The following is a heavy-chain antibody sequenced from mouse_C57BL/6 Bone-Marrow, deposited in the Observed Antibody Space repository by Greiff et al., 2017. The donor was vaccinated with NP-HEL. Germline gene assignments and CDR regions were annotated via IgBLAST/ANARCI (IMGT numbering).Heavy chain of an antibody. Sequence: VQLQQSGPGLVQPSQSLSITCTVSGFSLTSYGVHWVRQSPGKGLEWLGVIWSGGSTDYNAAFISRLSISKDNSKSQVFFKMNSLQADDTTIYYCARRGDGYPHWYFEVWGTGTTVTVSS. D-gene: IGHD2-3*01. CDR2: IWSGGST. J-gene: IGHJ1*03. CDR3: ARRGDGYPHWYFEV. V-gene: IGHV2-2*01. CDR1: GFSLTSYG.